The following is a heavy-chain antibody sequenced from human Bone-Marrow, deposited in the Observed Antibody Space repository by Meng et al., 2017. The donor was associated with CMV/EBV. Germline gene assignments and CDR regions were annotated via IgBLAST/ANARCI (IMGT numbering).Heavy chain of an antibody. CDR3: ARDQPPGWFDP. Sequence: SVKVSCKASGGTFGTYAVSWVRQAPGQGLEWMGGIIPIFRTANYAQKFQGRVTLTTDESTTTVYMELSSLRSDDTALYYCARDQPPGWFDPWGQGTRVTVSS. J-gene: IGHJ5*02. CDR2: IIPIFRTA. CDR1: GGTFGTYA. D-gene: IGHD1-14*01. V-gene: IGHV1-69*05.